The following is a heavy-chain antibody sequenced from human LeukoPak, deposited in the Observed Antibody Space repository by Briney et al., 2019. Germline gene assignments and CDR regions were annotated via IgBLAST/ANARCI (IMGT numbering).Heavy chain of an antibody. D-gene: IGHD1-14*01. CDR3: ANYRKPQGLDY. CDR1: RFTFSTYA. CDR2: ISSNGADT. Sequence: GGSLRLSCAVSRFTFSTYAMTWVRQAPGQGLEYVSTISSNGADTSYADSVKGRFTISRDNSKNTLYLQMTSLRVEDTAVYYCANYRKPQGLDYWGQGTLVTVSS. V-gene: IGHV3-23*01. J-gene: IGHJ4*02.